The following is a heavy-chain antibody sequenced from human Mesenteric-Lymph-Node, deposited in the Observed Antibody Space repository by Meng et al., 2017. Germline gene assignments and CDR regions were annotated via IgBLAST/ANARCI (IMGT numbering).Heavy chain of an antibody. CDR3: ARARGYSSSSPRHYFDY. Sequence: GESLKISCAASGFTFSSYAMHWVRQAPGKGLEWVAVISYDGSNKYYADSVKGRFTISRDNSKNTLYLQMNSLRAEDTAVYYCARARGYSSSSPRHYFDYWGQGALVTVSS. CDR2: ISYDGSNK. J-gene: IGHJ4*02. CDR1: GFTFSSYA. D-gene: IGHD6-13*01. V-gene: IGHV3-30*04.